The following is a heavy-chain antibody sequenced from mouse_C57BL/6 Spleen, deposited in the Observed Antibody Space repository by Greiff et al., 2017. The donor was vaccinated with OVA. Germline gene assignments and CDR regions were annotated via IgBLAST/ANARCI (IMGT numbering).Heavy chain of an antibody. CDR1: GYTFTSYW. D-gene: IGHD1-1*01. V-gene: IGHV1-64*01. J-gene: IGHJ2*01. CDR2: IHPNSGST. Sequence: QVQLQQPGAELVKPGASVKLSCKASGYTFTSYWMHWVKQSPGQGLEWIGMIHPNSGSTNYNEKFKSKATLTVDKSSSTAYMQLSSLTSEDSAVYYCARSWYYDSSYNFDYWGQGTTLTVSS. CDR3: ARSWYYDSSYNFDY.